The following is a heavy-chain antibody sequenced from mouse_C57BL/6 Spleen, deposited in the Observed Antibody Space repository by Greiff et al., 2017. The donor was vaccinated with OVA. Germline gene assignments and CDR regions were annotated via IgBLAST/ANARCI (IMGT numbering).Heavy chain of an antibody. CDR3: ARQRYYGNYYYAMDY. CDR1: GFSLTSYG. V-gene: IGHV2-6-1*01. Sequence: VQVVESGPGLVAPSQSLSITCTVSGFSLTSYGVHWVRQPPGKGLEWLVVIWSDGSTTYNSALKSRLSISKDNAKSQVFLKMNSLQTDDTAMYYCARQRYYGNYYYAMDYWGQGTSVTVSS. J-gene: IGHJ4*01. D-gene: IGHD2-1*01. CDR2: IWSDGST.